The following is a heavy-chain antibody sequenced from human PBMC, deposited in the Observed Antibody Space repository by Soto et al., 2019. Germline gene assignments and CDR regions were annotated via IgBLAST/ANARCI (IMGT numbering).Heavy chain of an antibody. CDR3: AREPRYCSSTSCYNRWDYYYGMDV. D-gene: IGHD2-2*02. J-gene: IGHJ6*02. CDR2: IIPIFGTA. CDR1: GGTFSSYA. Sequence: SVKVSCKASGGTFSSYAISWVRQAPGQGLEWMGGIIPIFGTANYAQKFQGRVTITADESTSTAYMELSSLRSEDTAVYYCAREPRYCSSTSCYNRWDYYYGMDVCGQGTTVTVYS. V-gene: IGHV1-69*13.